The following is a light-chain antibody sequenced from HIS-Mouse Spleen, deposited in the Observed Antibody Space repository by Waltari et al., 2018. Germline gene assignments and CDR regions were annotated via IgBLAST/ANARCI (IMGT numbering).Light chain of an antibody. Sequence: QSALTQPPSASGSPGQSVTISCTGTSSDVGGYNYVSWYQQHPGKAPKLMIYEVSKRPSGGPDRFSGSKSGNTASLTVSGLQAEDEADYYCSSYSGSNREVFGGGTKLTVL. V-gene: IGLV2-8*01. J-gene: IGLJ3*02. CDR3: SSYSGSNREV. CDR1: SSDVGGYNY. CDR2: EVS.